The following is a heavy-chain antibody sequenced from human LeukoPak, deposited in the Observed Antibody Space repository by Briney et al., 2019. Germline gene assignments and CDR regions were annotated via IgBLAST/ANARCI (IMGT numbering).Heavy chain of an antibody. Sequence: SETLSLTCTVSGGSISSYYWSWIRQPPGKGLEWIGYTHYSGTNYNPSLKSRVTISADTSKNQFSLKLSSVTAADTAVYYCARGISYYDSSGIDYWGQGTLVTASS. CDR3: ARGISYYDSSGIDY. D-gene: IGHD3-22*01. CDR1: GGSISSYY. V-gene: IGHV4-59*01. CDR2: THYSGT. J-gene: IGHJ4*02.